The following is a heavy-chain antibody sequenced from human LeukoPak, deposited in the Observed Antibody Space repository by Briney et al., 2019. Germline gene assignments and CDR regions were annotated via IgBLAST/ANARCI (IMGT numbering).Heavy chain of an antibody. J-gene: IGHJ4*02. CDR3: ARGYCTSSSCYNDY. V-gene: IGHV3-11*04. CDR1: GFTFSDYY. Sequence: PGGSLRLSCAASGFTFSDYYMSWIRQAPGKGLEWVSYISSSGSAIYYADSVRGRFTISRDNSKNTLYLQMNSLRAEDTAVYSCARGYCTSSSCYNDYWGQGTLVTVSS. D-gene: IGHD2-2*02. CDR2: ISSSGSAI.